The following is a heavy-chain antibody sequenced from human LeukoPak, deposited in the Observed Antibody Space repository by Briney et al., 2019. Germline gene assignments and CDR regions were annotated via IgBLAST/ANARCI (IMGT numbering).Heavy chain of an antibody. V-gene: IGHV4-59*08. CDR3: ARGTYYGSGSYSFDY. D-gene: IGHD3-10*01. J-gene: IGHJ4*02. Sequence: SETLSLTCTVSGGSISSYYWNWIRQPPGKGLEWIGYIYYSGSTSYNPSLKSRVTISVDTSKNQFSLKLSSVTAADTAVYYCARGTYYGSGSYSFDYWGQGTLVTVSS. CDR2: IYYSGST. CDR1: GGSISSYY.